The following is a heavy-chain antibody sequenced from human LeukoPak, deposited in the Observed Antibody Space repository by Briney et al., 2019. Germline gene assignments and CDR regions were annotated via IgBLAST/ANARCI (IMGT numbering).Heavy chain of an antibody. J-gene: IGHJ4*02. CDR3: AKDRNLLYLSWLLYFDY. Sequence: GGSLRLSCAASGFTFSSYAMSWVRQAPGKGLEWVSAISGSGGSTYYADSVKGRFTISRDNSKNTLYLQMNSLRAEETAVYYWAKDRNLLYLSWLLYFDYWGQGTLVTVSS. CDR2: ISGSGGST. CDR1: GFTFSSYA. D-gene: IGHD3-9*01. V-gene: IGHV3-23*01.